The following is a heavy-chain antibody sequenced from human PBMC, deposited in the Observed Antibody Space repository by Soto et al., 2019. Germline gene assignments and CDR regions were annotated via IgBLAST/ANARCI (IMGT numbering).Heavy chain of an antibody. CDR1: GGTFSSSV. J-gene: IGHJ5*02. Sequence: ASVKVSCKASGGTFSSSVISWVRQAPGQGLEWMGGIIPIFGTANYAQKFQGRVTITADESTSTAYMELSSLRSEDTAVYYCARFRMVRGVIYWFDPWGQGTLVTVSS. CDR2: IIPIFGTA. D-gene: IGHD3-10*01. V-gene: IGHV1-69*13. CDR3: ARFRMVRGVIYWFDP.